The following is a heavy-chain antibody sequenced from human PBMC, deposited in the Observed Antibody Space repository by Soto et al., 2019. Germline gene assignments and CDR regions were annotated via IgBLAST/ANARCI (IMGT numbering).Heavy chain of an antibody. CDR1: AGSISYDY. CDR3: VRVERYHFPIDF. D-gene: IGHD1-20*01. V-gene: IGHV4-59*01. CDR2: VHSSGST. J-gene: IGHJ4*02. Sequence: SETLSLTCVVSAGSISYDYWGWIRQPPGGGLEWIGHVHSSGSTNYNPSLKSRITISIGTSENQFSLKLGSVTAADTAVYYCVRVERYHFPIDFRGQGTLVTISS.